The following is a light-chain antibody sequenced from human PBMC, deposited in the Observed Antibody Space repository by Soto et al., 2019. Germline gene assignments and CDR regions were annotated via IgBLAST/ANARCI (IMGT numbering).Light chain of an antibody. J-gene: IGLJ1*01. Sequence: QSALTQPASVSGSPGRSITISCTGTSSDIGNYDYVSWYQQHPGKAPKLIIYEVNNRPSGVSNRFSGSKSGNAASLTISGLQAEDEADYYCSSYTSSSTLYVFGTGTKVT. CDR1: SSDIGNYDY. CDR3: SSYTSSSTLYV. V-gene: IGLV2-14*01. CDR2: EVN.